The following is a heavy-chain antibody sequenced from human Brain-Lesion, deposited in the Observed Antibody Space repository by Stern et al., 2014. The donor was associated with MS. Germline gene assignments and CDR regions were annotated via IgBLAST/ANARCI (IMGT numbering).Heavy chain of an antibody. CDR2: IYESGST. CDR3: ARGIAPLGGASPLFDS. J-gene: IGHJ4*02. D-gene: IGHD1-26*01. CDR1: GGSISSGTYS. V-gene: IGHV4-30-2*01. Sequence: VQLLESGSGLVKPSQTLSLSCAVSGGSISSGTYSWSWIRQTPGKGLEWIGYIYESGSTYFNPSLRSRFTISIDRSRNQFSLKLTSVTAADTAMYYCARGIAPLGGASPLFDSWGQGTLVTVSS.